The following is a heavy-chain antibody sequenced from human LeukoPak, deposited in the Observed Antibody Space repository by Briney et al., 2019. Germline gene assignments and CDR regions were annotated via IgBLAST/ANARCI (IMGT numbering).Heavy chain of an antibody. CDR2: ISSSSSYI. CDR3: AREGGDYVAPFDY. J-gene: IGHJ4*02. CDR1: GFTFSSYS. D-gene: IGHD4-17*01. V-gene: IGHV3-21*01. Sequence: PGGSLRLSCAASGFTFSSYSMNWVRQAPGKGLEWVSSISSSSSYIYYADSVKGRFTISRDNAKISLYLQMNSLRAEDTAVYYCAREGGDYVAPFDYWGQGTLVTVSS.